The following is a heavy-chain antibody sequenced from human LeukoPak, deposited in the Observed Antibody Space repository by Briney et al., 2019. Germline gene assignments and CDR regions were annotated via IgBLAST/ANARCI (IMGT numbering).Heavy chain of an antibody. CDR2: IYHSGST. V-gene: IGHV4-30-2*01. J-gene: IGHJ5*02. CDR1: GGSISSGGYY. CDR3: AREDYGGPSGPNWFDP. Sequence: SQTLSLTCTVSGGSISSGGYYWNWIRQPPGKGLEWIGYIYHSGSTYYNPSLKSRVTISVDRSKNQFSLKLSSVTAADTAVYYCAREDYGGPSGPNWFDPWGQGTLVTVSS. D-gene: IGHD4-23*01.